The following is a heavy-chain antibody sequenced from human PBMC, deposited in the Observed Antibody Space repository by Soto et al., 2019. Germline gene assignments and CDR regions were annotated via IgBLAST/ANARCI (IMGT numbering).Heavy chain of an antibody. J-gene: IGHJ4*02. CDR2: ISWNSGSI. D-gene: IGHD3-22*01. CDR3: AKDMEDYYDSSGSLPDY. Sequence: EVQLVESGGGLVQPGRSLRLSCAASGFTFDDYAMHWVRQAPGKGLEGVSGISWNSGSIGYADSVKGRFTISRDNAKNSLYLQMNSLRAEDTALYYCAKDMEDYYDSSGSLPDYWGQGTLVTVSS. V-gene: IGHV3-9*01. CDR1: GFTFDDYA.